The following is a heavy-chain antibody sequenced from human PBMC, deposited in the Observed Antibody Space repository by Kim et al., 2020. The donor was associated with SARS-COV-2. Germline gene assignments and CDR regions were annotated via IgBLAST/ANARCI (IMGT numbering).Heavy chain of an antibody. V-gene: IGHV4-59*01. CDR2: IYYSGST. Sequence: SETLSLTCTVSGGSISSYYWSWIRQPPGKGLEWIGYIYYSGSTNYNPSLKSRVTISVDTSKNQFSLKLSSVTAADTAVYYCAREPRVSAYCGGDCYSGAFDIWGQATMVTVSS. CDR3: AREPRVSAYCGGDCYSGAFDI. CDR1: GGSISSYY. J-gene: IGHJ3*02. D-gene: IGHD2-21*02.